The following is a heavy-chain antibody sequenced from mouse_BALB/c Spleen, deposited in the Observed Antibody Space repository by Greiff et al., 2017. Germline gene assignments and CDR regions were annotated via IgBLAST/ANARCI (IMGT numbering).Heavy chain of an antibody. V-gene: IGHV5-12-1*01. CDR2: ISSGGGST. J-gene: IGHJ4*01. CDR3: ARGGVYAMDY. Sequence: EVMLVESGGGLVKPGGSLKLSCAASGFAFSSYDMSWVRQTPETRLEWVAYISSGGGSTYYPDTVKGRFTISIDNAKNTLYLQMSSLKSEDTALYYCARGGVYAMDYWGQGTSVTVSS. CDR1: GFAFSSYD.